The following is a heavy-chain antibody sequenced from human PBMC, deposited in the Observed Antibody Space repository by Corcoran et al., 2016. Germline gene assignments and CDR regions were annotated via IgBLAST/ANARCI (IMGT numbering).Heavy chain of an antibody. Sequence: QVQLQQWGAGLLKPSETLSLTCAVYGGSFSGYYWSWIRQPPGKGLEWIGEINHSGSTNYNPSLKSRVTISVDTSKNQFSLKLSSVTAADTAVYYCARGSLYSSGQFDYWGQGTLVTVSS. CDR1: GGSFSGYY. V-gene: IGHV4-34*01. D-gene: IGHD6-19*01. J-gene: IGHJ4*02. CDR3: ARGSLYSSGQFDY. CDR2: INHSGST.